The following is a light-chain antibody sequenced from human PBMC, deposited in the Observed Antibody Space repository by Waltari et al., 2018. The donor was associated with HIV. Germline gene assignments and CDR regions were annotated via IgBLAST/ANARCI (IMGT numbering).Light chain of an antibody. J-gene: IGKJ4*01. CDR3: QQYESWPPFT. V-gene: IGKV3-15*01. Sequence: EIVMTQSPATLSVSPGERATLSCRASQTISSNLAWYQQKPGQAPRLLIFGASTRATGTPARFSGSGSGTDFTLTINSLQSEDFAIYYCQQYESWPPFTFGGGTKVEIK. CDR2: GAS. CDR1: QTISSN.